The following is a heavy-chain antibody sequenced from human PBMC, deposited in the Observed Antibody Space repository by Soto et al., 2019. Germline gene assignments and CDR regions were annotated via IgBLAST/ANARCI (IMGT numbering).Heavy chain of an antibody. V-gene: IGHV3-15*01. D-gene: IGHD1-26*01. CDR1: GFTFSNAW. CDR3: TTGVGATNGD. Sequence: EVQLVESGGGLVKPGGSLRLSGAASGFTFSNAWMSWVRPAPGKGLEWVGRIKSKTDGGTTDYAAPVKGRFTISRDESTNTLYLQMNSLKTEDTAVYYCTTGVGATNGDWGQGTLVTVSS. J-gene: IGHJ4*02. CDR2: IKSKTDGGTT.